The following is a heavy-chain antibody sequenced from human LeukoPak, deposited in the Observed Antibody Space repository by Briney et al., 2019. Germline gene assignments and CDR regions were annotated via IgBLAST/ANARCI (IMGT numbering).Heavy chain of an antibody. CDR3: ARHRLEYSSSFEDY. Sequence: GGSLRLSCAASGFTFDGYAMHWVRQAPGKGLEWVSSISLNSGIIDYADSVKGRFTISRDNAKNSLYLQMNSLRAEDTAVYYCARHRLEYSSSFEDYWGQGTLVTVSS. CDR2: ISLNSGII. D-gene: IGHD6-6*01. V-gene: IGHV3-9*01. CDR1: GFTFDGYA. J-gene: IGHJ4*02.